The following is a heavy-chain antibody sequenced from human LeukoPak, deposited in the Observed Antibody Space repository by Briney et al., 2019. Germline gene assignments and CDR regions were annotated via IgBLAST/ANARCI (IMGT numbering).Heavy chain of an antibody. Sequence: ASLTVSCKASGYSFTNYYMHWVRQAPGQGLEWMGMINPSGGSTRYAQKFQGRVNMTRDTSTSTVYMELSSLRSEDTAVFYCARNPLSLRGVDSWGQGTLVTVSS. CDR3: ARNPLSLRGVDS. D-gene: IGHD3-16*01. CDR1: GYSFTNYY. J-gene: IGHJ4*02. CDR2: INPSGGST. V-gene: IGHV1-46*01.